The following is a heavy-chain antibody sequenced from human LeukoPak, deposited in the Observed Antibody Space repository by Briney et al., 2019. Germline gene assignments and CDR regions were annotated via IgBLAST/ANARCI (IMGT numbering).Heavy chain of an antibody. CDR3: ARDWRSASCFLY. J-gene: IGHJ4*02. CDR1: GFTFSSYW. D-gene: IGHD2-2*01. Sequence: GGSLRLSCAPSGFTFSSYWMTWVRQAPGKGLEWVANIKQDGSEKYYVDSVKGRFTISRDNAKNSLYLQMNSLRAEDTAVYYCARDWRSASCFLYWGQGTLVTVSS. CDR2: IKQDGSEK. V-gene: IGHV3-7*01.